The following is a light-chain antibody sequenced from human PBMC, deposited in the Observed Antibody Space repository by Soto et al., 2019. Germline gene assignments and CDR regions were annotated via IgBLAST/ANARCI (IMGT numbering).Light chain of an antibody. J-gene: IGKJ3*01. Sequence: EVVLTQSPATLSLSPGERATLSCRASQSVSTYLAWYQQKPGQPPRLLIYGASNRATGTPARFSGSGSGTDFTLTISSLEPEDFAVYYCHQRSNWPPFTFGHGTKVEIK. CDR1: QSVSTY. CDR3: HQRSNWPPFT. V-gene: IGKV3-11*01. CDR2: GAS.